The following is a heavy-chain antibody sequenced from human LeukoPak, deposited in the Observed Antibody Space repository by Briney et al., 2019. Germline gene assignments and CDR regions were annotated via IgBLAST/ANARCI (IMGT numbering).Heavy chain of an antibody. CDR2: IYYSGST. J-gene: IGHJ4*02. CDR3: ARDEKGSSWYGIDY. V-gene: IGHV4-59*01. CDR1: GGSISSYY. D-gene: IGHD6-13*01. Sequence: SETLSLTCTVSGGSISSYYWSWIRQPPGKGLEWGGYIYYSGSTNSNPSLTSRVTISVDTSKNQFSLKLSSVTAADTAVYYCARDEKGSSWYGIDYWGQGTLVTVSS.